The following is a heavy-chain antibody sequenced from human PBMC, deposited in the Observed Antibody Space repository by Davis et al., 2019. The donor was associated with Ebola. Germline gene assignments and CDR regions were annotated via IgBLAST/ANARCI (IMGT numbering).Heavy chain of an antibody. CDR3: AKEWEPGP. Sequence: GESLKISCAVSGFTLSCCGMHWVRQAPGKELEWVSVISYDGRNIYYADSVKGRFTISRDNSKNTLYLQMNSLRPEDTAVYYCAKEWEPGPWGQGTLVSVSS. CDR1: GFTLSCCG. V-gene: IGHV3-30*18. D-gene: IGHD1-26*01. CDR2: ISYDGRNI. J-gene: IGHJ5*02.